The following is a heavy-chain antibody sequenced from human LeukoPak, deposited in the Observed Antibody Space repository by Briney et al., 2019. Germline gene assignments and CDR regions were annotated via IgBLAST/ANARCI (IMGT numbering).Heavy chain of an antibody. V-gene: IGHV3-21*01. CDR1: GFTFSIYS. CDR3: ARDRGYFDN. J-gene: IGHJ4*02. CDR2: ITSSSNYI. Sequence: GGSLRLTCAASGFTFSIYSMNWVRQAPGKGLEWLSSITSSSNYIYYADSVKGRFTISRDNVQNSLYLQMNSLRAEDTAMYYCARDRGYFDNWGQGTLVTVSS.